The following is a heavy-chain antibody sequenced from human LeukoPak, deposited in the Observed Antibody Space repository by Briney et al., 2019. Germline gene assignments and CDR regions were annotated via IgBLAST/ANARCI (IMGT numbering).Heavy chain of an antibody. Sequence: GGSLRLSCTASGFTFSTYGMHWVRQAPGKGLEWVAVLSYDGNDKYYADSVKGRFTISRDNSKNTLYLQMNSLRAEDTAVYYCAKGRGSSDYVFDYWGQGILVTVSS. J-gene: IGHJ4*02. CDR2: LSYDGNDK. D-gene: IGHD5-12*01. CDR1: GFTFSTYG. V-gene: IGHV3-30*18. CDR3: AKGRGSSDYVFDY.